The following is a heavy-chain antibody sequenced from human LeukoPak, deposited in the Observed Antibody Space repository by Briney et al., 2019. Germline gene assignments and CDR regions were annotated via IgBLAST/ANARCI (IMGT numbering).Heavy chain of an antibody. CDR2: INPHSGDT. D-gene: IGHD3-22*01. J-gene: IGHJ4*02. V-gene: IGHV1-2*02. Sequence: SVNVSCKASGYTFTGYYMHWVRRAPGQGLEWMGWINPHSGDTIYAQKFQGRVTMTRDTSISTAYMELSRLRSDDTAVFYCARVWLSPYFFDYWGQGTLLADSS. CDR1: GYTFTGYY. CDR3: ARVWLSPYFFDY.